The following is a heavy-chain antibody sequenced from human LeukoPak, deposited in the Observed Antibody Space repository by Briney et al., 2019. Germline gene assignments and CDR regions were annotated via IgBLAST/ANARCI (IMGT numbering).Heavy chain of an antibody. D-gene: IGHD1-1*01. CDR2: IDPSDSYT. V-gene: IGHV5-10-1*01. CDR1: GYSFTSYW. Sequence: PGESLRISCKGSGYSFTSYWISWVRQLPGKGLEWMGRIDPSDSYTNYSPSFQGHVTTSADKSISTAYLQWSSLKASDTAMYYCARYTTGDFDYWGQGTLVTVSS. J-gene: IGHJ4*02. CDR3: ARYTTGDFDY.